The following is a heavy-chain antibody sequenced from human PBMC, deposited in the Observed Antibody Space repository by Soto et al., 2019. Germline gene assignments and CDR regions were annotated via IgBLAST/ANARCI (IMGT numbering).Heavy chain of an antibody. CDR3: ARDNWNYVSAFDI. CDR2: IWSDGNNK. D-gene: IGHD1-7*01. Sequence: QVQLVESGGGVVQPGRSLRLSCAASGFTFSSYAIHWVRQAPGKGLEWVAVIWSDGNNKFYADSVKGRFTISRDNSKNTLFLQMNSLRAEDTAVYYCARDNWNYVSAFDIWGQGKMVTVSS. CDR1: GFTFSSYA. V-gene: IGHV3-33*01. J-gene: IGHJ3*02.